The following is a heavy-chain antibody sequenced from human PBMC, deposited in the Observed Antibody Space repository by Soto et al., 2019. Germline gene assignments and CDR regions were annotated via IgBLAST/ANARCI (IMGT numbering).Heavy chain of an antibody. J-gene: IGHJ6*02. Sequence: QITLKESGPTLVKPTQTLTLTCTFSGLSLSTTGVGVGWIRQPPGKALEWLALIYWDDDKRYSPSLKSRLTITKDTSKNQVVLTMTNMDPVDTATYYCVQSRCGGDCLQSYSSHSYYGLDVWGHGPTVTVSS. CDR1: GLSLSTTGVG. V-gene: IGHV2-5*02. CDR3: VQSRCGGDCLQSYSSHSYYGLDV. CDR2: IYWDDDK. D-gene: IGHD2-21*02.